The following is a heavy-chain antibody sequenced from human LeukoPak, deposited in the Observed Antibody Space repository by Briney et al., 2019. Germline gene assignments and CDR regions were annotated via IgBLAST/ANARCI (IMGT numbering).Heavy chain of an antibody. V-gene: IGHV3-21*01. D-gene: IGHD2-2*01. Sequence: GGSLRLSCAASGFTFSSYSMNWVRQARGKWLEWVSSISSSSSYIYYADSVKGRFTISRDNAKNSLYLQINSLRAEDTAVYYCARDSSGVVPAAIVFYYYGMDVWGQGTTVTVSS. CDR2: ISSSSSYI. CDR1: GFTFSSYS. CDR3: ARDSSGVVPAAIVFYYYGMDV. J-gene: IGHJ6*02.